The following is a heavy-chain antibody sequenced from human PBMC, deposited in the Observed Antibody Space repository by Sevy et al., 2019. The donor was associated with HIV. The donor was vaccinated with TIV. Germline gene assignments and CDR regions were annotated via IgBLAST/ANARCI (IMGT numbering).Heavy chain of an antibody. Sequence: GSLRLSCTASGFTFGDYAMSWIRQPPGKGLEWIGEINHSGSTNYNPSLKSRVTISVDTSKNQFSLKLSSVTAADTAVYYCARGLGTMVRGAYLNWFDPWGQGTLVTVSS. CDR3: ARGLGTMVRGAYLNWFDP. J-gene: IGHJ5*02. CDR2: INHSGST. V-gene: IGHV4-34*01. D-gene: IGHD3-10*01. CDR1: GFTFGDYA.